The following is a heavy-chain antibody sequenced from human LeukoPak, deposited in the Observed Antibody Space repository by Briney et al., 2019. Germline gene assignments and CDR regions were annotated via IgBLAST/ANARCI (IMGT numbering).Heavy chain of an antibody. CDR2: ISGSGGDK. D-gene: IGHD3-10*01. V-gene: IGHV3-23*01. Sequence: PGGSLRLSCAASGFSFSIYAMSWVRQAPGKGLEWVSTISGSGGDKYYADSVKGRFTITRDNSKNTLYLQNNSLRSEDTAVYYCAKDCLTGSYGYFDYWGLGALVTVSS. CDR3: AKDCLTGSYGYFDY. CDR1: GFSFSIYA. J-gene: IGHJ4*02.